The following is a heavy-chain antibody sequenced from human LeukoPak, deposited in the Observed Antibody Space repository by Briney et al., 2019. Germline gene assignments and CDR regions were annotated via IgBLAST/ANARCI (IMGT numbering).Heavy chain of an antibody. CDR3: ARAGWLQYYYFDY. J-gene: IGHJ4*02. V-gene: IGHV1-69*06. Sequence: RASVKVSCKASGDTFGNYAISWVRQAPGQGLEWMGGIIPIFGTAKYAQKFQGRVTITADTSTSTAYMELSSLRSEDTAVYYCARAGWLQYYYFDYWGQGTLVTVSS. CDR2: IIPIFGTA. D-gene: IGHD5-24*01. CDR1: GDTFGNYA.